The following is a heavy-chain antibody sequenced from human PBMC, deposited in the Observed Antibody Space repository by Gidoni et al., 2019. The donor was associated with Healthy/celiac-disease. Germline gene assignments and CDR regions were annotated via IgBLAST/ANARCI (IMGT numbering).Heavy chain of an antibody. CDR3: ARDTGPYGARDYYYYGMDV. CDR1: GGTFSSYN. CDR2: IIPILGIA. Sequence: QVQLVQSGAEVKKPGSSGKDSCKASGGTFSSYNISWVRQAPGQGLEWMGRIIPILGIANYAQKFQGRVTITADKSTSTAYMELSSLRSEDTAVYYCARDTGPYGARDYYYYGMDVWGQGTTVTVSS. V-gene: IGHV1-69*08. J-gene: IGHJ6*02. D-gene: IGHD4-17*01.